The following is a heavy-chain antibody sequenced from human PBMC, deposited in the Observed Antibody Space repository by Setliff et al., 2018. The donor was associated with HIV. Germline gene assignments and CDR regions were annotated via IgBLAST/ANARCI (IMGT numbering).Heavy chain of an antibody. Sequence: SETLSLTCTVSGGSISSYYWSWIRQPPGKGLEWIGYIYHSGSTYYNPSLRSRVPISVDTSKNQFSLKLSSVTAADPAVYYCARDAPTVYANGWFDPWGQGTLVTVSS. CDR3: ARDAPTVYANGWFDP. V-gene: IGHV4-59*12. J-gene: IGHJ5*02. CDR2: IYHSGST. D-gene: IGHD2-8*01. CDR1: GGSISSYY.